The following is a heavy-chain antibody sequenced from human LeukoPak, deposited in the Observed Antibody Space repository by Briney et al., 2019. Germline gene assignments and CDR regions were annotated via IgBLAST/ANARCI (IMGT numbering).Heavy chain of an antibody. CDR3: ARGFTLFDP. CDR2: VSNSGRS. Sequence: PSETLSLTCTVSGDSITSYYWSWIRQTPEKGLEWIGYVSNSGRSDYGPSLKSRVTMSIDTSKNQFSLRMTSVTAADTGVYYCARGFTLFDPWGQGTLVTVSS. CDR1: GDSITSYY. V-gene: IGHV4-59*01. J-gene: IGHJ5*02. D-gene: IGHD2/OR15-2a*01.